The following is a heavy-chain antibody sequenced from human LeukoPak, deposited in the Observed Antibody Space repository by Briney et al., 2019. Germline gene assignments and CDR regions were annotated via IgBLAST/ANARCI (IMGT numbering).Heavy chain of an antibody. CDR1: GGSINPYY. J-gene: IGHJ3*02. CDR3: ARHGSLLVWGAFDI. V-gene: IGHV4-59*08. CDR2: IYYTGST. D-gene: IGHD3-3*01. Sequence: SETLSLTCSVSGGSINPYYWTWIRQSPGKGLEWIGYIYYTGSTTYNPSLKSRVTISVDTSKNQFSLKLSSVTAADTAVYYCARHGSLLVWGAFDIWGQGTMVTVSS.